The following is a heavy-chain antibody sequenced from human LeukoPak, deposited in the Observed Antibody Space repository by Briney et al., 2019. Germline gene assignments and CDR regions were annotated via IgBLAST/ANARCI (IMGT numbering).Heavy chain of an antibody. CDR1: GFTFANCA. V-gene: IGHV3-23*01. CDR2: FSGSGVGT. D-gene: IGHD3-9*01. Sequence: GGSLRLSCAASGFTFANCAMSWVRQAPGMGLEWVSAFSGSGVGTNYADSVKGRFTISRDNSKNTLYLQMNSLRVEDTAEYYCAKDGRDDHDKYFFDFWGQGTLVSVSS. CDR3: AKDGRDDHDKYFFDF. J-gene: IGHJ4*02.